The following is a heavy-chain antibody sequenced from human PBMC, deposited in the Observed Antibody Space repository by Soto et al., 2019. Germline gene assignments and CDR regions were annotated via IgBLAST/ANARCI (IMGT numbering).Heavy chain of an antibody. CDR3: ASWGGGGGSGSYYNVAYGMDV. V-gene: IGHV3-33*01. J-gene: IGHJ6*02. CDR2: IWYDGSNK. Sequence: PGGSLRLSCAASGFTLSSYGMHWVRQAPGKGLEWVAVIWYDGSNKYYADSVKGRFTISRDNSKNTLYLQMNSLRAEDTAVYYCASWGGGGGSGSYYNVAYGMDVWGQGTTVTVSS. CDR1: GFTLSSYG. D-gene: IGHD3-10*01.